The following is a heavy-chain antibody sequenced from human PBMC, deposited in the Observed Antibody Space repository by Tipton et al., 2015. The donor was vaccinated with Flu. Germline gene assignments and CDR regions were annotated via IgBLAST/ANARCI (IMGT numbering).Heavy chain of an antibody. CDR1: GFTFSIYG. J-gene: IGHJ5*02. CDR2: VFYSGA. Sequence: LRLSCSASGFTFSIYGIHWIRQAPGKGLEWIGYVFYSGANYNPSLRSRVTMSLDTSKNQFSLKVFSVTAADTAVYYCARRDYSNYVSDPKSWFDPWGQGILVTVSS. D-gene: IGHD4-11*01. CDR3: ARRDYSNYVSDPKSWFDP. V-gene: IGHV4-59*08.